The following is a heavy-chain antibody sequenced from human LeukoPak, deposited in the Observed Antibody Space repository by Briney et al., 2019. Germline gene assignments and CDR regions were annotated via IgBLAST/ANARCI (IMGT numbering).Heavy chain of an antibody. V-gene: IGHV3-23*03. CDR2: IYSGGST. CDR3: AKEDPIY. CDR1: GFTFSSYA. D-gene: IGHD3-9*01. Sequence: PGGSLRLSCAASGFTFSSYAMSWVRQAPGKGLEWVSVIYSGGSTYYADSVKGRFTISRDNSKNTLYLQMNSLRAEDTAVYYCAKEDPIYWGQGSQVTVSP. J-gene: IGHJ4*02.